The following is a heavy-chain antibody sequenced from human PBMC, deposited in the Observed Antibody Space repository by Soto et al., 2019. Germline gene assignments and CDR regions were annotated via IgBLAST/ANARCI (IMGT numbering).Heavy chain of an antibody. Sequence: VQLAESGGDLVPPGGSLRLSCAASGFTFSNYWMSWVHQAPGKGLEWVANIKQDGSGGYYGESVKGRFTISRDNAKNYLYLQMNSLRAEDTAVYYCARDLGATVRGSDYWGQGTLVTVSS. D-gene: IGHD3-10*01. V-gene: IGHV3-7*01. CDR1: GFTFSNYW. J-gene: IGHJ4*02. CDR3: ARDLGATVRGSDY. CDR2: IKQDGSGG.